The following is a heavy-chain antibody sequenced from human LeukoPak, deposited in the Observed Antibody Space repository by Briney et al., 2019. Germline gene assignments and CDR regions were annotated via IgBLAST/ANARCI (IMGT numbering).Heavy chain of an antibody. CDR1: GYTFTSYG. J-gene: IGHJ4*02. D-gene: IGHD1-7*01. Sequence: ASVKVSCKASGYTFTSYGISWVRQAPGQGLEWMGRINPNSGGTNYAQKFQGRVTMTRDTSISTAYMELSRLRSDDTAVYYCARRGVTGTTDYWGQGTLVTVSS. CDR3: ARRGVTGTTDY. V-gene: IGHV1-2*06. CDR2: INPNSGGT.